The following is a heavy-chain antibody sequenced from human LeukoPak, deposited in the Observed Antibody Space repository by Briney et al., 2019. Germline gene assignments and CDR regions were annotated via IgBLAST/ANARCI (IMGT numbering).Heavy chain of an antibody. V-gene: IGHV3-73*01. J-gene: IGHJ5*02. CDR1: GFTFSGSA. D-gene: IGHD1-26*01. Sequence: PGGSLRLSCEASGFTFSGSAMHWVRQASGNGLEWVGHIRRKANNYATTYAASVKGRFTISRDDSTSTAYLQMNSLKTEDTAVYYCTRHLTIVEATPFDLWGQGTLVTVSS. CDR2: IRRKANNYAT. CDR3: TRHLTIVEATPFDL.